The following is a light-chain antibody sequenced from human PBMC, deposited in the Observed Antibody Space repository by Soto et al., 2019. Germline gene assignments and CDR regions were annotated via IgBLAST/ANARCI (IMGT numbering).Light chain of an antibody. Sequence: QSVLTQPASVSGSPGQSITISCTGTSSDVGGYNYVSWYQQHPGKAPKLMIYDVSNRPSGVSNRFSGSKSGNTASLTMSGLQAEDEADYYCSSYTSSSTLVVFGGGTKLTVL. J-gene: IGLJ2*01. CDR3: SSYTSSSTLVV. CDR2: DVS. CDR1: SSDVGGYNY. V-gene: IGLV2-14*01.